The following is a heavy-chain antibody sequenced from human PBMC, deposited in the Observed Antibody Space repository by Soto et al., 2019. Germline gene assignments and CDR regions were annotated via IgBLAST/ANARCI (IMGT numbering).Heavy chain of an antibody. CDR3: ASVYYGSGSSVFGY. V-gene: IGHV3-23*01. D-gene: IGHD3-10*01. J-gene: IGHJ4*02. Sequence: PGGSLRLSCAASGFTFSSYAMSWVRQAPGKGLEWVSAISGSGDSTYYADSVKGRFTISRDNAKNSLYLQMNSLRAEDTAVYYCASVYYGSGSSVFGYWGQGTLVTVSS. CDR2: ISGSGDST. CDR1: GFTFSSYA.